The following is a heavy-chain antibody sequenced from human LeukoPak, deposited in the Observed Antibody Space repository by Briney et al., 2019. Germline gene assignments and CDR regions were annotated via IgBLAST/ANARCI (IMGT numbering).Heavy chain of an antibody. CDR3: ARGVTPQLLEYYYYYYGMDV. Sequence: ASVKVSCTASGYTFTSYDINWVRQATGQGLEWMGWMNPNSGNTGYAQKFQGRVTMTRNTSISTAYMELSSLRSEDMAVYYCARGVTPQLLEYYYYYYGMDVWGQGTTVTVSS. J-gene: IGHJ6*02. CDR2: MNPNSGNT. V-gene: IGHV1-8*01. D-gene: IGHD2-2*01. CDR1: GYTFTSYD.